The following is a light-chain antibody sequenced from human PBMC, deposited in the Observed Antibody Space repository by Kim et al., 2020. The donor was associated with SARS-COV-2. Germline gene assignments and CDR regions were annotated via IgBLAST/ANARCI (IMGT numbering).Light chain of an antibody. Sequence: SYELTQPPSVSVAPGQTASITCAGNNIGGQGVHWYLQRPGQAPVLVIYYDSDRPSRIPERFSGSNAASTATLTISRVAAGDEADYSCQVWDFISNPYVVG. CDR2: YDS. J-gene: IGLJ1*01. CDR1: NIGGQG. CDR3: QVWDFISNPYV. V-gene: IGLV3-21*04.